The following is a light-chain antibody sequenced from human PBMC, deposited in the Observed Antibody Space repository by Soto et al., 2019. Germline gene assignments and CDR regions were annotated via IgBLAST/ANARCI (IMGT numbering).Light chain of an antibody. J-gene: IGLJ1*01. CDR2: EVN. V-gene: IGLV2-14*02. Sequence: QSALTQPPSVSGSPGQSITVSCTGTSSDLGSYTLVSWYQQPPGNAPKLLLYEVNNRPSGASNRFSGSKSGITAYLTISGLQAEDDADYFCSSYSDSSTLILFGTGTKLTVL. CDR3: SSYSDSSTLIL. CDR1: SSDLGSYTL.